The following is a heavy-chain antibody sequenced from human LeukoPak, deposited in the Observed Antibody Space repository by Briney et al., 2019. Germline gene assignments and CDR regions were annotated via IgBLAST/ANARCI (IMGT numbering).Heavy chain of an antibody. J-gene: IGHJ6*03. CDR2: ISSSSSYI. CDR3: ASFPFWSGSHYMDV. V-gene: IGHV3-21*01. Sequence: PGGSLRLSCAASGFSLSSYSMKWVRQAPGKGLEWVSSISSSSSYIDYVDSVKGRFTISRDNAKNSLYLQMNSLRAEDTAVYYCASFPFWSGSHYMDVWGKGTTVTVSS. D-gene: IGHD3-3*01. CDR1: GFSLSSYS.